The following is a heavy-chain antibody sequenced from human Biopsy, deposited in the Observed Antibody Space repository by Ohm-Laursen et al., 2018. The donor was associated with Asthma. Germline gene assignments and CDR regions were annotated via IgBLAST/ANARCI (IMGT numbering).Heavy chain of an antibody. J-gene: IGHJ4*02. CDR2: IYYSGST. Sequence: SLRLSCAASGFTFSNVFIDWVRQAPGKGLEWIGFIYYSGSTYYNPSLKSRVSISIDTSKNQFSLKLSSVTAADTAVYYCARDFVDSAMDYFDYWGQGTLVTVSS. CDR1: GFTFSNVF. CDR3: ARDFVDSAMDYFDY. V-gene: IGHV4-59*01. D-gene: IGHD5-18*01.